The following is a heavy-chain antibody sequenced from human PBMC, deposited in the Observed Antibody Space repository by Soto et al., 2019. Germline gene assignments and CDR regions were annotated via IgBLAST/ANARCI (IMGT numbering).Heavy chain of an antibody. J-gene: IGHJ3*02. CDR2: ISGTGSIT. Sequence: EVQLLESGGGLVQPGGSLRLSCAASGFTFSNYALTWVRQAPGKGLEWVSGISGTGSITYYAESVKGRFTISRDNSKSTLYLQMSSLRAEDTAVYYCAKDFIGTVPDAFDIWGQVTMVTVSS. CDR3: AKDFIGTVPDAFDI. CDR1: GFTFSNYA. V-gene: IGHV3-23*01. D-gene: IGHD4-17*01.